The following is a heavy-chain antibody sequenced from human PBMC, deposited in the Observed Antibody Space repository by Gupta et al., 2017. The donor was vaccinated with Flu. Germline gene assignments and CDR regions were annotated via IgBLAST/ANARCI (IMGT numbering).Heavy chain of an antibody. V-gene: IGHV4-39*01. CDR3: ARQASTMVRGVIY. CDR1: GGSISSSSYY. CDR2: IYYSGST. D-gene: IGHD3-10*01. Sequence: QLQLQESGPGLVKPSETLSLTCTVSGGSISSSSYYWGWIRQPPGKGLEWIGSIYYSGSTYYNPALKSRVTISVDTSKNQFSLKLSSVTAADTAVYYYARQASTMVRGVIYWGQGTLVTVSS. J-gene: IGHJ4*02.